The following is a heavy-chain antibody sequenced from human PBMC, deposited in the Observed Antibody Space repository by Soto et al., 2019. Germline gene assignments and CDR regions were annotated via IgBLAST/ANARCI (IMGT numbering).Heavy chain of an antibody. D-gene: IGHD3-22*01. J-gene: IGHJ3*02. V-gene: IGHV3-30-3*01. CDR1: GFTLSSYA. CDR2: ISYDGSNK. Sequence: SLRLSCAASGFTLSSYAMHWVRQAPGKGLEWVAVISYDGSNKYYADSVKGRFTISRDNSKNTLYLQMNSLRAEDTAVYYCARDLTPGNYYDSSGSNRWDAFDIWGQGTMVTVSS. CDR3: ARDLTPGNYYDSSGSNRWDAFDI.